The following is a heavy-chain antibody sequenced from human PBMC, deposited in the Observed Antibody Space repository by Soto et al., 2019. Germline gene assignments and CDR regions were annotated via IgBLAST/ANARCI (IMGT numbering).Heavy chain of an antibody. Sequence: PGESLKISCKGSGYIFTDYWINWVRQMPGKGLEWMGIIYPDDSDTRYSPSFQGQVTISVDKSITTAYLQWSDLKASDTAMYYCARHGYQLLPNWFDPWGQGTLVTVSS. D-gene: IGHD2-2*01. CDR3: ARHGYQLLPNWFDP. CDR1: GYIFTDYW. J-gene: IGHJ5*02. CDR2: IYPDDSDT. V-gene: IGHV5-51*01.